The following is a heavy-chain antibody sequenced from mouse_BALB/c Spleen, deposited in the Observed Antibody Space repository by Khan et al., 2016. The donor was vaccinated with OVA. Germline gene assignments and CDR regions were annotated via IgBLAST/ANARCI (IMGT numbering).Heavy chain of an antibody. CDR3: SRGRIDY. CDR1: GYTFTTYW. CDR2: INPTTGYT. V-gene: IGHV1-7*01. D-gene: IGHD1-1*01. J-gene: IGHJ2*01. Sequence: VQLQQSGAELAKPGASVKMSCKASGYTFTTYWMHWVKQRPGQGLEWIGYINPTTGYTDYNQKFKDKATLTADKSSSTAYMQLSSLTSEDSAVCYCSRGRIDYWGQGTTLTVSS.